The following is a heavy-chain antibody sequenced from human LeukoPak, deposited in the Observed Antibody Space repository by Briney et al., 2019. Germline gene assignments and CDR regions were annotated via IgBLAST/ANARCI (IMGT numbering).Heavy chain of an antibody. D-gene: IGHD5-18*01. J-gene: IGHJ4*02. Sequence: GGSLRLSCAASGFTFGSYAMSWVRQAPGKGLEWVSGISGSGGSTYYADSVKGRFTISRDNSKDTLYLQMNSLRAEDTAVYYCAKERGGYFYGQFDYWGQGTLVTVSS. V-gene: IGHV3-23*01. CDR3: AKERGGYFYGQFDY. CDR2: ISGSGGST. CDR1: GFTFGSYA.